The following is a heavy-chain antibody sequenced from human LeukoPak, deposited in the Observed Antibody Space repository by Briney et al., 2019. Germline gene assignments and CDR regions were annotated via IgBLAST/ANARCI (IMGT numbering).Heavy chain of an antibody. D-gene: IGHD4-17*01. J-gene: IGHJ4*02. V-gene: IGHV5-51*01. CDR2: IYPGDSDT. CDR1: GYTFTSYW. Sequence: KVSCKASGYTFTSYWIGWVRQMPGKGLEWMGIIYPGDSDTRYSPSFQGQVTISADKSISTAYLQWSSLKASDTAMYYCAVPRYGDGRGPIDYWGQGTLVTVSS. CDR3: AVPRYGDGRGPIDY.